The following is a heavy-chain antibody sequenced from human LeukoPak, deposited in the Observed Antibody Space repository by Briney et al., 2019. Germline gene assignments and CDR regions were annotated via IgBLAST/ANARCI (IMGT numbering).Heavy chain of an antibody. CDR2: IYYSGSI. D-gene: IGHD6-19*01. J-gene: IGHJ4*01. CDR3: ARTTIAVAMDY. V-gene: IGHV4-59*08. Sequence: SETLSLTCTVSGGSISSFYWSWSRQPPGKGLEWIGNIYYSGSINYNPSLKSRVTISVDTSKNQFSLKLSSVTAADTAVYYCARTTIAVAMDYWGQGTLVTASS. CDR1: GGSISSFY.